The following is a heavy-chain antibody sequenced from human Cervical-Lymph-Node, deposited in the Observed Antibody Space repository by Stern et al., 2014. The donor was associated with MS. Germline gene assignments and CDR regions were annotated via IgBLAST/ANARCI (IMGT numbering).Heavy chain of an antibody. J-gene: IGHJ4*02. CDR2: INEDGSIT. V-gene: IGHV3-74*01. CDR1: GFTFTRFW. CDR3: ARDVAGRSSY. D-gene: IGHD6-6*01. Sequence: EVQLLESGGGLVQPGGSLTLSCAASGFTFTRFWMHWVRQVPGKGLVWVSRINEDGSITNYADSVKGRFTISRDNAKNTLYLQMSSLRAEDTAVYYCARDVAGRSSYGGQGTLVTVSS.